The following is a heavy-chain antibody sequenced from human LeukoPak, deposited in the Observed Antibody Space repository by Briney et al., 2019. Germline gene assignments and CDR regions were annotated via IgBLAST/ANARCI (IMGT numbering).Heavy chain of an antibody. CDR2: INPNSGGT. CDR1: GYTFTGYY. V-gene: IGHV1-2*02. Sequence: ASVKVSCKASGYTFTGYYMHWVRQAPGQGLEWMGWINPNSGGTNYAQKFQGRVTMTRDTSISTAYMELSRLRSDDTAVYYCARGSSTVTLYYYYYYMDVWGKGTTVTVSS. J-gene: IGHJ6*03. D-gene: IGHD4-11*01. CDR3: ARGSSTVTLYYYYYYMDV.